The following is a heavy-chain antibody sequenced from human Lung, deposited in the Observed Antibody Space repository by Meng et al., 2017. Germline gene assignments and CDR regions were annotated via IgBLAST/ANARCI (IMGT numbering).Heavy chain of an antibody. CDR1: GGSISSSSYY. CDR2: IYYSGST. CDR3: ARVLYGDYVFFDY. D-gene: IGHD4-17*01. V-gene: IGHV4-39*07. J-gene: IGHJ4*02. Sequence: LTLQESGPGLVKPSETLALTGTVSGGSISSSSYYWAWIGQPPGKGLEWIGSIYYSGSTYYNPSLKSRVTISVDTSKNQFSLKLSSVTAADTAVYYCARVLYGDYVFFDYWGQGTLVTVSS.